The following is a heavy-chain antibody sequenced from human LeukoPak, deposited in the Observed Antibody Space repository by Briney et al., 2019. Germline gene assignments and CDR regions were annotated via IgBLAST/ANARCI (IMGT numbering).Heavy chain of an antibody. Sequence: TGGSLRLSCAASGFTFDDYAMHWVRQAPGKGLEWVSGISWNSGSIGYADSVKGRFTISRDNAKNSLYLQMNSLRAEDTALYYCAKDDYGDYSLGVAKNWGQGTLVTVSS. J-gene: IGHJ4*02. D-gene: IGHD4-17*01. CDR3: AKDDYGDYSLGVAKN. V-gene: IGHV3-9*01. CDR2: ISWNSGSI. CDR1: GFTFDDYA.